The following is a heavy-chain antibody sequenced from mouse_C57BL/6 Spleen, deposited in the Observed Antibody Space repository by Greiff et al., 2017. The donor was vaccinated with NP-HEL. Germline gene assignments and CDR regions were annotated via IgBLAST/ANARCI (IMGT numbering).Heavy chain of an antibody. CDR3: ARDQDYYDYYYFDY. CDR1: GFTFSSYA. CDR2: ISDGGSYT. J-gene: IGHJ2*01. Sequence: EVQLVESGGGLVKPGGSLKLSCAASGFTFSSYAMSWVRQTPEKRLEWVATISDGGSYTYYPDNVKGRFPISRDNAKNNLYLQMSHLKSEDTAMYYCARDQDYYDYYYFDYWGQGTTLTVSS. D-gene: IGHD2-4*01. V-gene: IGHV5-4*01.